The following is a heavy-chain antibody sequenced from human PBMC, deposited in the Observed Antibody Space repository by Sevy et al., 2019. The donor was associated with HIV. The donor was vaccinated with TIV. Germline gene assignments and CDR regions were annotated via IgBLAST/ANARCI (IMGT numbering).Heavy chain of an antibody. D-gene: IGHD6-13*01. V-gene: IGHV3-23*01. CDR3: AKDLEQQLGPDY. CDR1: GFTFSSYD. CDR2: ISPTGGTT. J-gene: IGHJ4*02. Sequence: GGSLRLSCAASGFTFSSYDMSWVRQAPGKGLEWVSGISPTGGTTHYAESVKGRFIISRDNSKKTLFLQMNSLRAEDTALYYCAKDLEQQLGPDYWGQGTQATVS.